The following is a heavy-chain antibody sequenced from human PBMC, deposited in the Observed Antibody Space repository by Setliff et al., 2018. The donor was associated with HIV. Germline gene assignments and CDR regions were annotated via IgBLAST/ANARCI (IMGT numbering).Heavy chain of an antibody. J-gene: IGHJ6*03. CDR3: ARTRSDFWSGYSPYYYYYMDV. D-gene: IGHD3-3*01. CDR1: GGSFSGYY. V-gene: IGHV4-34*01. CDR2: INHSGST. Sequence: KAPETLSLTCDVYGGSFSGYYWSWIRQPPGKGLEWIGEINHSGSTNYNPSLKSRVTISVDTSKNQFSLKLSSVTAADTAVYYCARTRSDFWSGYSPYYYYYMDVWGKGTTVTVSS.